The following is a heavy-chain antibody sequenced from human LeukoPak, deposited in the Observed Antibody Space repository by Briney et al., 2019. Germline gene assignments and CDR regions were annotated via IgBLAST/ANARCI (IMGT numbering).Heavy chain of an antibody. Sequence: GGSLRLSCAASGFTFSSYCMTWVRQAPGKGLEWVANIKQDVNEKYYVDSVKGRFTISRDNAKNSVYLQMNSLRAEDTAVYYCARDRWDANAPLEYWGQGTRVTVCS. D-gene: IGHD2-8*01. CDR2: IKQDVNEK. CDR3: ARDRWDANAPLEY. J-gene: IGHJ4*02. V-gene: IGHV3-7*01. CDR1: GFTFSSYC.